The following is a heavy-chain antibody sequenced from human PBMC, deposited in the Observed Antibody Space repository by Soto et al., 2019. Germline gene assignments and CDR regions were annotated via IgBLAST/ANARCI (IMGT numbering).Heavy chain of an antibody. CDR3: VRHGGGAFDY. V-gene: IGHV4-4*02. CDR1: GDSLSSTNW. D-gene: IGHD4-17*01. Sequence: QEQLQESGPGLVKPSGTLSLTCAVSGDSLSSTNWWSWVRLPPGKGLEWIGEISDSGNTKYNPSLKCRITISVDKSNTRLPGGLPSVPAADTAMYFCVRHGGGAFDYWGQGTLVTVSS. CDR2: ISDSGNT. J-gene: IGHJ4*02.